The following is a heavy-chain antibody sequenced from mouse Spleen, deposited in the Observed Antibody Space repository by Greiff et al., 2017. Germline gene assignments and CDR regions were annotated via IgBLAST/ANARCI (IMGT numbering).Heavy chain of an antibody. CDR1: GFTFSDFY. Sequence: EVKVVESGGGLVQSGRSLRLSCATSGFTFSDFYMEWVRQAPGKGLEWIAASRNKANDYTTEYSASVKGRFIVSRDTSQSILYLQMNALRAEDTAIYYCARDGYDYPFAYWGQGTLVTVSA. CDR2: SRNKANDYTT. V-gene: IGHV7-1*01. CDR3: ARDGYDYPFAY. J-gene: IGHJ3*01. D-gene: IGHD2-4*01.